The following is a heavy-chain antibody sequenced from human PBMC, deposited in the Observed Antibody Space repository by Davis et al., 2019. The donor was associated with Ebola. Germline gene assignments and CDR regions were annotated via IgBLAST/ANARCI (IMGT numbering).Heavy chain of an antibody. CDR2: IRSSDSVI. CDR1: GYTFTSYD. J-gene: IGHJ6*04. D-gene: IGHD1-26*01. Sequence: SCKASGYTFTSYDINWVRQAPGKGLEWISYIRSSDSVIYYADSVKGRFTIYRDNARNSLYLQMNSLRDEDTAVYYCARGLRGGSYYYYYYGMDVWGKGTTVTVSS. CDR3: ARGLRGGSYYYYYYGMDV. V-gene: IGHV3-48*03.